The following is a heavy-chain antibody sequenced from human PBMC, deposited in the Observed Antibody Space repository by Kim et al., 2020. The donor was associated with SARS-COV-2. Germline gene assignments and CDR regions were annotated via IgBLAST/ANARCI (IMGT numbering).Heavy chain of an antibody. Sequence: GGSLRLSCAASGFTFSSYGMHWVRQAPGKGLEWVAVISYDGSNKYYADSVKGRFTISRDNSKNTLYLQMNSLRAEDTAVYYCARDGKDSILTGYSNPGRSFDYWGQGTLVTVSS. CDR1: GFTFSSYG. D-gene: IGHD3-9*01. CDR2: ISYDGSNK. CDR3: ARDGKDSILTGYSNPGRSFDY. V-gene: IGHV3-33*05. J-gene: IGHJ4*02.